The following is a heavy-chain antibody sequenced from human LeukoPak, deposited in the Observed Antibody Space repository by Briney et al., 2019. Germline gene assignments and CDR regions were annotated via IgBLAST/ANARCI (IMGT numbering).Heavy chain of an antibody. V-gene: IGHV3-48*03. D-gene: IGHD6-6*01. J-gene: IGHJ4*02. CDR3: SSLSMAWLDY. Sequence: PGGSLRLSCAASGFTFRSYEMNWVRQAPGKGLAWVSYISSSGSNIYYAASVQGRFTISRDNAKNSLYLQMNSLRAEDTAVYYCSSLSMAWLDYWCQGTLVTVSS. CDR1: GFTFRSYE. CDR2: ISSSGSNI.